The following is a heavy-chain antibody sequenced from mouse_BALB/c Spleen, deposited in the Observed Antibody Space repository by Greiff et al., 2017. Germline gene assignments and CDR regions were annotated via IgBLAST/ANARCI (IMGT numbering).Heavy chain of an antibody. V-gene: IGHV1-7*01. Sequence: VQLQQSGAELAKPGASVKMSCKASGYTFTSYWMHWVKQRPGQGLEWIGYINPSTGYTEYNQKFKDKATLTADKSSSTAYMQLSSLTSEDSAVYYCAREATTVVYYYAMDYWGQGTSVTVSS. CDR2: INPSTGYT. CDR1: GYTFTSYW. D-gene: IGHD1-1*01. J-gene: IGHJ4*01. CDR3: AREATTVVYYYAMDY.